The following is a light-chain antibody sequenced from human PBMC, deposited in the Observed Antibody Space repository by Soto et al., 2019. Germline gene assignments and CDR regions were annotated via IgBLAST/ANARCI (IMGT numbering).Light chain of an antibody. CDR3: QQVNTYPLT. CDR2: AAA. Sequence: DIQMTQSPSSLSASVGDTITISCRASQNIERYLNWYQHKQGKAPQLLMFAAANLESGVPSRFSGSGSGTDFTLTISSLQPEDFGTYYCQQVNTYPLTFGGGTKVDIK. V-gene: IGKV1-39*01. CDR1: QNIERY. J-gene: IGKJ4*01.